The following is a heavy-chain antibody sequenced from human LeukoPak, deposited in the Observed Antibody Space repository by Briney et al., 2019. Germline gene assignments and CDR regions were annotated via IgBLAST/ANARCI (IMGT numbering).Heavy chain of an antibody. J-gene: IGHJ4*02. CDR3: AKVRCSGGTCYLDHFDY. V-gene: IGHV3-23*01. D-gene: IGHD2-15*01. CDR1: GLTFSSYA. CDR2: ISGSGGST. Sequence: PGGSLRLSCAASGLTFSSYAMSWVRQAPGKGLEWVSAISGSGGSTYYADTVKGRFTISRDNSKNTLYLQMNSLRAEDTSVYYCAKVRCSGGTCYLDHFDYWGQGTLVTVSS.